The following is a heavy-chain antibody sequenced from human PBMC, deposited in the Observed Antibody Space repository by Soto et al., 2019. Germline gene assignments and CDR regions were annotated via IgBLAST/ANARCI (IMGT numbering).Heavy chain of an antibody. V-gene: IGHV4-39*01. CDR1: GGSISSSSYY. CDR2: IYYSGST. D-gene: IGHD6-19*01. Sequence: QLQLQESGPGLVKPSETLSLTCTVSGGSISSSSYYWGWIRQPPGKGLEWIGSIYYSGSTYYNPSLKSRVTISGDTSKNQFSLKLSSVTAADTAVYYCASHNSSGWYYYYYGMDVWGQGTTVTVSS. J-gene: IGHJ6*02. CDR3: ASHNSSGWYYYYYGMDV.